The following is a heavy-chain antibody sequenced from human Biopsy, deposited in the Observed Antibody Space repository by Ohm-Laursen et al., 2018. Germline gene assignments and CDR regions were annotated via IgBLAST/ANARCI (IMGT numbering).Heavy chain of an antibody. Sequence: ASVKVSCKASGNSFATYHIHWVRQAPGQGLEWMGVISPSGATTSFSQKFQGRITMTRDTSTGTVYMDLNSLGSEDTAVYYCARAGVGSDGTDSYYYGMDVWGPGTTVTVSS. D-gene: IGHD5-24*01. J-gene: IGHJ6*02. CDR1: GNSFATYH. V-gene: IGHV1-46*01. CDR3: ARAGVGSDGTDSYYYGMDV. CDR2: ISPSGATT.